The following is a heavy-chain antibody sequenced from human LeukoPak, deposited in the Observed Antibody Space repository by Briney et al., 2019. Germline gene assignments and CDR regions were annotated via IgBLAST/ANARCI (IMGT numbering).Heavy chain of an antibody. CDR3: AREDCSSSPCLFDS. V-gene: IGHV4-59*01. J-gene: IGHJ4*02. CDR1: GGSIGTYY. D-gene: IGHD2-15*01. Sequence: SETLSLTCTVSGGSIGTYYWSWIRQPPGKGLEWIGYVSYSGSTNYNPSLKSRVTISVDMSKNQFSLKLSSVTAADTAVYYCAREDCSSSPCLFDSWGQGTLVSVSS. CDR2: VSYSGST.